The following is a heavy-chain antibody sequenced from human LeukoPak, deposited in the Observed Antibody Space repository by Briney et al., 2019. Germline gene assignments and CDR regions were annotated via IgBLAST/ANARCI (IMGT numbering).Heavy chain of an antibody. V-gene: IGHV3-30*18. Sequence: GGSLRLSCAASGFTFSSYGMHWVRQAPGKGLEWVAVISYDGSNKYYADSVKGRFTISRDNSKNTLYLQMNSLRAEDTAVYYCAKGAAYYYDSTSPGDAFDIWGQGTMVTVSS. J-gene: IGHJ3*02. CDR3: AKGAAYYYDSTSPGDAFDI. D-gene: IGHD3-22*01. CDR2: ISYDGSNK. CDR1: GFTFSSYG.